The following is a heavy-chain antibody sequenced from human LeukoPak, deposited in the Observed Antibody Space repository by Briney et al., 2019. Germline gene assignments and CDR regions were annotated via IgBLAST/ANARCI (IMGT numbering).Heavy chain of an antibody. J-gene: IGHJ4*02. V-gene: IGHV3-48*02. CDR1: GFTFSSHS. CDR2: ISDSGTTI. CDR3: ARCPRNPKVYFDS. Sequence: PGGSLRLSCAASGFTFSSHSMNWVRQAPGKGPEWISFISDSGTTIFYADSVKGRITVSRDNAKNSLFLQMDSVRDEDSAIYYCARCPRNPKVYFDSWGQGTLVTVSS. D-gene: IGHD2/OR15-2a*01.